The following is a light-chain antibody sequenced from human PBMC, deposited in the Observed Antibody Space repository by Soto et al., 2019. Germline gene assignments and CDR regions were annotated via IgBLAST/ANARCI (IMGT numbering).Light chain of an antibody. CDR3: QQYNNWPRT. CDR2: GAS. Sequence: EIVMTQSPATLSVSPGERATLSCRASQSVSSNLAWYQQKPGQAPRLLIYGASTRATVIPARFSGSVSGTEFTLTISSLQSEDFAVYYCQQYNNWPRTFGQGTKLEIK. V-gene: IGKV3-15*01. J-gene: IGKJ2*01. CDR1: QSVSSN.